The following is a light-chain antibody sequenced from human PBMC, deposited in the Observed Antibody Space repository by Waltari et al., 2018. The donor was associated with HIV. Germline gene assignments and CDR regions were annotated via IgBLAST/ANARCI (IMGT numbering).Light chain of an antibody. CDR3: GTWDSSLSAYV. Sequence: QSVLTQPPSVSAAPGQKVTISCSGSSSNIGNNYVSWYQQLPGTAPKPLIYGSNNGPAGIPDRFAGSKSGTSATLGITGLQTGDEAGYYCGTWDSSLSAYVFGTGTKVTVL. J-gene: IGLJ1*01. CDR1: SSNIGNNY. V-gene: IGLV1-51*01. CDR2: GSN.